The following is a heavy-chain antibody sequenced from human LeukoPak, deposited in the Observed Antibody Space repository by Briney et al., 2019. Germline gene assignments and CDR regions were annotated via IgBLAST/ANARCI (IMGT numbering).Heavy chain of an antibody. CDR1: GGSIVNSISY. V-gene: IGHV4-39*07. CDR2: IYYSGTT. CDR3: SRGLYYHGSGTYRPYSFDH. Sequence: SETLSLTCTVSGGSIVNSISYWAWIRQPPGKGLEWIGSIYYSGTTYYKPSLKSRGTISVDTSKNQFSLKLRSVTAADTAVYYCSRGLYYHGSGTYRPYSFDHWGQGTLVTVSS. D-gene: IGHD3-10*01. J-gene: IGHJ4*02.